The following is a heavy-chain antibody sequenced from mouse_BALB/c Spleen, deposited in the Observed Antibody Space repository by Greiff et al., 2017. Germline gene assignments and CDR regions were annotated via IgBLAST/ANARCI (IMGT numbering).Heavy chain of an antibody. Sequence: QVQLQQSGAELVRPGTSVTVSCKASGFAFTNYWIEWVKQRPGQGLEWIGVINPGSGGTNYNEKFKGKATLTADKSTSTAYMKLSSLTSDDSAVSFCAKRDYDCDVWYFDYWGQGTTLTVSS. CDR1: GFAFTNYW. D-gene: IGHD2-4*01. J-gene: IGHJ2*01. V-gene: IGHV1-54*01. CDR2: INPGSGGT. CDR3: AKRDYDCDVWYFDY.